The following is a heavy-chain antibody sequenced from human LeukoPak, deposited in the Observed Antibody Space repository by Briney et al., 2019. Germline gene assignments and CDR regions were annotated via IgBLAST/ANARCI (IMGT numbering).Heavy chain of an antibody. CDR2: IYRSGST. J-gene: IGHJ4*02. D-gene: IGHD2-2*01. CDR3: ARSGVVPAAIYY. V-gene: IGHV4-38-2*02. CDR1: GYSISSGYY. Sequence: SETLSLTCTVSGYSISSGYYWGWIRQPPGKGLEWIGSIYRSGSTYYNPSLKSRVTISVDTSKNQFSLKLSSVTAADTAVYYCARSGVVPAAIYYWGQGTLVTVSS.